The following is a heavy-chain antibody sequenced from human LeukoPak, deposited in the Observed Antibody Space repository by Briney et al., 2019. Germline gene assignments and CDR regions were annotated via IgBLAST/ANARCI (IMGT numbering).Heavy chain of an antibody. CDR3: ARGTATASYPINWFDP. CDR1: GDSVSSNSAA. V-gene: IGHV6-1*01. D-gene: IGHD1-14*01. CDR2: TYHRSKWYN. J-gene: IGHJ5*02. Sequence: SQTLSLTCAISGDSVSSNSAAWNWIRQSPSRGLEWLGRTYHRSKWYNDYAISVKSRITINPDTSKNQFSLHLNSVTPGDTAVYYCARGTATASYPINWFDPWGQGTLVTVSS.